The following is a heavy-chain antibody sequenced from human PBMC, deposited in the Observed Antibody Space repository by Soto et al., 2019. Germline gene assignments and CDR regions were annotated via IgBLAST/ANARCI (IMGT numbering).Heavy chain of an antibody. CDR3: ARTADIVATMNQYYYYYMDV. CDR2: IWYDGSNK. D-gene: IGHD5-12*01. J-gene: IGHJ6*03. V-gene: IGHV3-33*01. CDR1: GFTFSSYG. Sequence: GGSLRLSCAASGFTFSSYGMHWVRQAPGKGLEWVAVIWYDGSNKYYADSVKGRFTISRDNSKNTLYLQMNSLRAEDTAVYYCARTADIVATMNQYYYYYMDVWGKGTTVTVSS.